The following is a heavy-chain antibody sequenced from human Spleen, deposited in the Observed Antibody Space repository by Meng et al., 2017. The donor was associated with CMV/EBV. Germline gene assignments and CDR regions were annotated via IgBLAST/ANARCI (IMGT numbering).Heavy chain of an antibody. Sequence: GGSLRLSCAASGFNFINSWMNWVRQAPGKGLEWVANIKPDESEKNYVDSVKGRFTISRDNPKNSLYLQMNSLRAEDTAVYYCATVVEGDSSYRQFEYWGQGTLVTVSS. CDR1: GFNFINSW. CDR3: ATVVEGDSSYRQFEY. CDR2: IKPDESEK. J-gene: IGHJ4*02. D-gene: IGHD6-19*01. V-gene: IGHV3-7*01.